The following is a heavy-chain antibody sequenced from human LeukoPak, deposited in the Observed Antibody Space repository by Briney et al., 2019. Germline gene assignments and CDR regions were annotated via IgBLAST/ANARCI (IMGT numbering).Heavy chain of an antibody. Sequence: ASVKVSCKASGGTFSSYAIGWVRQAPGQGLEWMGWISAYNGNTNYAQKLQGRVTVTTDTSTSTAYMELRSLRSDDTAVYYCARDPTIGIAAATRSWGSWFDPWGQGTLVTVSS. V-gene: IGHV1-18*01. CDR1: GGTFSSYA. J-gene: IGHJ5*02. CDR3: ARDPTIGIAAATRSWGSWFDP. D-gene: IGHD6-13*01. CDR2: ISAYNGNT.